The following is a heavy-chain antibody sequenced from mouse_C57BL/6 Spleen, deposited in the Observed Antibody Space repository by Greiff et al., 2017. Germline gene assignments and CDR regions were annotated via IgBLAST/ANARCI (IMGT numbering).Heavy chain of an antibody. V-gene: IGHV1-66*01. D-gene: IGHD2-10*02. CDR2: IYPGSGNT. CDR1: GYSFTSYY. Sequence: QVQLQQSGPELVKPGASVKISCKASGYSFTSYYIHWVKQRPGQGLEWIGWIYPGSGNTKYNEKFKGKATLTADTSSSTAYMQLSSLTSEDSAVYYCAYGNYDWFAYWGQGTLVTVSA. J-gene: IGHJ3*01. CDR3: AYGNYDWFAY.